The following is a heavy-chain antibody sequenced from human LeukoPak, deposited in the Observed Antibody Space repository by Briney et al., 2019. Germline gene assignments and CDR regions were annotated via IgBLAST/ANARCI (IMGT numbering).Heavy chain of an antibody. Sequence: GGSLRLSCAASQFTFSNAWMTWVRQAPGKGLEWVGRIKSKIDGGTTDYAAPVKGRFTISRDDSKNTLYLQMNSLKTEDTAVYYCTTDNNYYHYMDVWGKGTTVTVSS. CDR1: QFTFSNAW. V-gene: IGHV3-15*01. CDR3: TTDNNYYHYMDV. CDR2: IKSKIDGGTT. J-gene: IGHJ6*03.